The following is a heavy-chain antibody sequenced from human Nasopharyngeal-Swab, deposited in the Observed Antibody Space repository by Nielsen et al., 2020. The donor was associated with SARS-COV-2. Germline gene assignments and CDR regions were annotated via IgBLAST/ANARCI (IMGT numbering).Heavy chain of an antibody. Sequence: SETLSLTCAVSGGSISSSNWWSWVRQPPGKGLEWLGEIYHSGSTNYNPSLKSRVTISVDKSKNQFSLKLSSVTAADTAVYYCARVGYSGYDYPLYFDYWGQGTLVTVSS. CDR2: IYHSGST. J-gene: IGHJ4*02. D-gene: IGHD5-12*01. V-gene: IGHV4-4*02. CDR3: ARVGYSGYDYPLYFDY. CDR1: GGSISSSNW.